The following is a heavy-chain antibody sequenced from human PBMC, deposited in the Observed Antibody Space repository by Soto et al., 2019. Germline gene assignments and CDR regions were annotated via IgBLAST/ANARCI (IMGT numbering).Heavy chain of an antibody. D-gene: IGHD6-19*01. CDR3: AKLRGDGWHFHY. Sequence: EVQVLESGGGLVQPGGSLRLSCVASGFTFSDFAMSWVRQAPGKGLEWVSSISGSGDTIYYTDSVKGRFTISRDNSNNKLYLQMHSLRADDTAEYFCAKLRGDGWHFHYWGQGTLVAVSS. CDR1: GFTFSDFA. CDR2: ISGSGDTI. V-gene: IGHV3-23*01. J-gene: IGHJ4*02.